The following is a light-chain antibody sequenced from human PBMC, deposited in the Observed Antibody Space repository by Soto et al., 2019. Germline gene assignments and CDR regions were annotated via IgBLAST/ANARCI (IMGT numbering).Light chain of an antibody. V-gene: IGKV3-15*01. CDR3: QQYRT. Sequence: EIMMTQSPVTLSVSPGEIATLSCRASQSVSSNLAWYQQKPGQAPRLLIYGASTRATGIPASFIGNGSGTEFTLTASSLQPEDFAVYYCQQYRTFGQGTKVDIK. CDR1: QSVSSN. J-gene: IGKJ1*01. CDR2: GAS.